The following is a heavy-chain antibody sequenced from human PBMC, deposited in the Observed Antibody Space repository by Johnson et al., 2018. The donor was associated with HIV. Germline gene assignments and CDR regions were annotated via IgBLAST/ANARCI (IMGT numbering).Heavy chain of an antibody. Sequence: VQLVESGGGSVQPGGSLRLSCAASGFNVSGKYMTWVRQPPGKGLEWVSVIYSGGSTHYAESVKGRFTISRDSSKNTLYLQMNSLRAEDTAVYYCARAGYGGNYAFDIWGQGTMVTVSS. J-gene: IGHJ3*02. D-gene: IGHD4-23*01. V-gene: IGHV3-53*01. CDR1: GFNVSGKY. CDR3: ARAGYGGNYAFDI. CDR2: IYSGGST.